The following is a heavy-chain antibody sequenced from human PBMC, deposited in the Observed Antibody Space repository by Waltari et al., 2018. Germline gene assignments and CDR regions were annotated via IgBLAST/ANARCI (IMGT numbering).Heavy chain of an antibody. D-gene: IGHD3-22*01. Sequence: QVHLVQSGAAVKKPGAAVKVSCKAFGYTFAMYAFHWVRQAPGQRLEWMGWINAGTGYTKYSQNFQGRVTIPRDTSATTAYMELSSLRSEDTAVYYCARALYYSDSSGYSYWGQGSLVTVSS. CDR1: GYTFAMYA. J-gene: IGHJ4*02. CDR3: ARALYYSDSSGYSY. V-gene: IGHV1-3*01. CDR2: INAGTGYT.